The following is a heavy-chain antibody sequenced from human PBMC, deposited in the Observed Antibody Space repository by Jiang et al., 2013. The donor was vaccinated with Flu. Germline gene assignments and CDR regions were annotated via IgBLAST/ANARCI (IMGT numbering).Heavy chain of an antibody. CDR3: ARGVGRYSSNMDV. Sequence: PGLVKPSETLSLTCGVSGYSISSGYFWGWIRQPPGKGLEWIGSVYHSGSTYYNPSLKSRVTISLDTSKNQFSLKLSSVTAADTAVYYCARGVGRYSSNMDVWGQGTAVTGSS. V-gene: IGHV4-38-2*01. D-gene: IGHD3-10*01. CDR1: GYSISSGYF. CDR2: VYHSGST. J-gene: IGHJ6*02.